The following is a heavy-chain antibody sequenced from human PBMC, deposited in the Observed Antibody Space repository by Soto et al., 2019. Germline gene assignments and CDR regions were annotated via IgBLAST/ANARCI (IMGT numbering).Heavy chain of an antibody. V-gene: IGHV4-30-2*01. CDR2: IYDSGNT. D-gene: IGHD6-13*01. CDR3: ARGQGAAAGHSNFDY. CDR1: GVSISGTTYS. Sequence: QLQLQESGSGLVKPSQTLSLTCAVSGVSISGTTYSWSWIRQPPGKGLEWIGYIYDSGNTYYNPSLRSQLSISVDRSKNQFSLKLSSVTAADTAVYYCARGQGAAAGHSNFDYWGQGALVSVSS. J-gene: IGHJ4*02.